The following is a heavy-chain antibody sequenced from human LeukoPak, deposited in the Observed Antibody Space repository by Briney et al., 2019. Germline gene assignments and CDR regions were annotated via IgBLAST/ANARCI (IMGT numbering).Heavy chain of an antibody. CDR1: GVSIVSNYW. Sequence: PSETLSLTCAVSGVSIVSNYWWNWVRQSPGKGLEWIGQIHHSGSTIYNPSLKSRVTISVDKSRSQLSLKVDSVTAADSAVYYCARLRYCSSGSCYYYFDYWGQGTLVTVSS. V-gene: IGHV4-4*02. D-gene: IGHD2-2*01. CDR2: IHHSGST. J-gene: IGHJ4*02. CDR3: ARLRYCSSGSCYYYFDY.